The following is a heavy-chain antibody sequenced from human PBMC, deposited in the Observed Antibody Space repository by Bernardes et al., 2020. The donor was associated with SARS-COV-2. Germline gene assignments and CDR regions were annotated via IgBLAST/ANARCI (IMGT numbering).Heavy chain of an antibody. CDR2: IYGGNGNT. J-gene: IGHJ6*02. Sequence: ASVKVSCKASGYMFSNYNMHWVRQAPGQRLEWMGWIYGGNGNTKYSENFQDRVTITRDTSASTAYMELSSLRPEDTAVYYCARDLTIMGMDIWGHGTTVKVSS. CDR1: GYMFSNYN. D-gene: IGHD5-12*01. CDR3: ARDLTIMGMDI. V-gene: IGHV1-3*01.